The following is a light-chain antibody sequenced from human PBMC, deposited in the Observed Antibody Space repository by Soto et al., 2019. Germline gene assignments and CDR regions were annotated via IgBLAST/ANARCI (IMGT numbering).Light chain of an antibody. CDR1: QSVDSRY. J-gene: IGKJ2*01. Sequence: EIVLTQSPGTLSLSPGERATLSCRATQSVDSRYLAWYQQKPGQAPRLLIYGATRRATGIPDRFSGSASGTDFTLTISRVEPDDFVVYFCQQYGNSPLYTFGQGTKLEI. V-gene: IGKV3-20*01. CDR2: GAT. CDR3: QQYGNSPLYT.